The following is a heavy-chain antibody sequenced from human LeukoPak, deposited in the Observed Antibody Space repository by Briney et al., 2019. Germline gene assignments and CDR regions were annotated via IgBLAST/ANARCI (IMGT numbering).Heavy chain of an antibody. V-gene: IGHV3-23*01. Sequence: GGSLRLSCAASGFTFNNYAMSWVRQAPGKGLEWVSAISGSGGSTYYADPVKGRFTISRDNAKNSLYLQMNSLRAEDTAVYYCARDLTFWGQGTLVTVSS. CDR3: ARDLTF. CDR1: GFTFNNYA. CDR2: ISGSGGST. J-gene: IGHJ4*02.